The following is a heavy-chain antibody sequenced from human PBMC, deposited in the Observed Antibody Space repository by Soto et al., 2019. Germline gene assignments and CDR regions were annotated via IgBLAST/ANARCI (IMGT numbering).Heavy chain of an antibody. D-gene: IGHD3-16*02. Sequence: QVQLVESGGGVVQPGRSLRLSCAASGFTFSSYGMHWVRQAPGKGLEWVAVISYDGSNKYYADSVKGRFTISRYNSNNTLDLQRNSLRAEDTGVYYCAKDFIGSLQWGELSLDFDYWCQGPLVSVS. J-gene: IGHJ4*02. CDR3: AKDFIGSLQWGELSLDFDY. CDR2: ISYDGSNK. CDR1: GFTFSSYG. V-gene: IGHV3-30*18.